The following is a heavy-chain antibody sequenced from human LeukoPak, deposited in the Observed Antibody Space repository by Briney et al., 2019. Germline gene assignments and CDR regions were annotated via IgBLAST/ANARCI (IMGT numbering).Heavy chain of an antibody. D-gene: IGHD6-13*01. CDR1: GYTFTSYY. V-gene: IGHV1-46*01. J-gene: IGHJ4*02. CDR3: ARAGAIAAAGTSFDY. CDR2: INPSGGST. Sequence: AASVRVSCTASGYTFTSYYMHWVRHTPGQGLEWMGIINPSGGSTSYAQTFQGRVTMTRDTSTSTVYMELSSLRSEDTAVYYCARAGAIAAAGTSFDYWGQGTLVTVSS.